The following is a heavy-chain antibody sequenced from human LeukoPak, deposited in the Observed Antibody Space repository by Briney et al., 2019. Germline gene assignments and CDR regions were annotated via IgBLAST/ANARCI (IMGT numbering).Heavy chain of an antibody. Sequence: SETLSLTCTVSGGSISSYYWSWIRQPPGKGLEWIGEINHSGSTNYNPSLKSRVTISVDTSKNQFSLKLSSVTAADTAVYYCAMLTGNGGLGYWGQGTLVTVSS. J-gene: IGHJ4*02. CDR3: AMLTGNGGLGY. V-gene: IGHV4-34*01. CDR2: INHSGST. CDR1: GGSISSYY. D-gene: IGHD1-20*01.